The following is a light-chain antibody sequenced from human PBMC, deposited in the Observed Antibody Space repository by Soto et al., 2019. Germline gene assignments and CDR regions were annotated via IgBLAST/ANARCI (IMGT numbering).Light chain of an antibody. CDR3: QQYKFWPPLT. J-gene: IGKJ4*01. CDR2: DAS. Sequence: EIVMTQSPATLSVSPGERATLSCRASQNINSNLAWYRQKPGQAPRLLISDASTRATGVPARFSGSGSRTEFTLTNSSLQSEDSGIYYCQQYKFWPPLTFGGGTKVEIK. V-gene: IGKV3-15*01. CDR1: QNINSN.